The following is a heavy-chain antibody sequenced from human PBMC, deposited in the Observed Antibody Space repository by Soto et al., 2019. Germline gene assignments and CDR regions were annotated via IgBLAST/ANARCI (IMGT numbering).Heavy chain of an antibody. CDR3: ARARYYYDSSGYYYVSRPDY. Sequence: SETLSLTCAVYGGSFSGYYWSWIRQPPGKGLEWIGEINHSGSTNYNPSLKSRVTISVDTSKNQFSLKLSSVTAADTAVYYCARARYYYDSSGYYYVSRPDYWGQGTLVTVSS. CDR1: GGSFSGYY. D-gene: IGHD3-22*01. V-gene: IGHV4-34*01. J-gene: IGHJ4*02. CDR2: INHSGST.